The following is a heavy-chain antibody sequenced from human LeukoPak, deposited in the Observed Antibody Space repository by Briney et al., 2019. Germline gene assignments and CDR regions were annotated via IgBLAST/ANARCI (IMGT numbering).Heavy chain of an antibody. J-gene: IGHJ4*02. Sequence: GGSLTLSCIGSGFNFGDFAMSWVRQVPGRSPEFVSSISDTGKIVFYTDTVRGRATVSRDNSKSTLYLQLSDVRGDDTAVYYCDNGERWGPGTQVVVSS. CDR1: GFNFGDFA. CDR2: ISDTGKIV. D-gene: IGHD2-8*01. V-gene: IGHV3-23*01. CDR3: DNGER.